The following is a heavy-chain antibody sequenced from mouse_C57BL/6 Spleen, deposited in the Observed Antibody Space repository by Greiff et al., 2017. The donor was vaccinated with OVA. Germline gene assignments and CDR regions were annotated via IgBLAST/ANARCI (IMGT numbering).Heavy chain of an antibody. Sequence: QVHVKQSGAELVRPGASVTLSCKASGYTFTDYEMHWVKQTPVLGLEWIGAIDPETGGTAYNQKFKGKAILTADKSSSTAYMELRSLTSEDSAVYYCTSSGTGYWGQGTTLTVSS. J-gene: IGHJ2*01. D-gene: IGHD4-1*01. V-gene: IGHV1-15*01. CDR3: TSSGTGY. CDR2: IDPETGGT. CDR1: GYTFTDYE.